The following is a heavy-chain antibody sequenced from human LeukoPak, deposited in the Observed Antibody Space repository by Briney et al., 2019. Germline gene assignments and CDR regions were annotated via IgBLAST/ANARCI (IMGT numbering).Heavy chain of an antibody. CDR1: GYSFTSYW. CDR3: ARSPGGAAAFVGYMDV. CDR2: IYPGDSDT. V-gene: IGHV5-51*01. D-gene: IGHD6-13*01. Sequence: GESLRISCKGSGYSFTSYWIGWVRQMPGKGLEWMGIIYPGDSDTRSSPSFQGQVPISADKSISTAYLQWSSLKASDTAMYYCARSPGGAAAFVGYMDVWGKGTTVTVSS. J-gene: IGHJ6*03.